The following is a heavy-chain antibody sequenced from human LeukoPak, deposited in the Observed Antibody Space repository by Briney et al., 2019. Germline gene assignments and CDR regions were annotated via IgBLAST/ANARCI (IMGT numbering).Heavy chain of an antibody. J-gene: IGHJ2*01. CDR3: ATQRALIVGATPSYWYFDL. CDR2: IIPVLGVS. V-gene: IGHV1-69*04. D-gene: IGHD1-26*01. Sequence: GSSVRVSCKASGGSFSSFVITWVRQAPGQGLEWMGRIIPVLGVSNFAQKFQGRVTITADKSTSTAYMELSSLRSEDTAVYYCATQRALIVGATPSYWYFDLWGRGTLVTVSS. CDR1: GGSFSSFV.